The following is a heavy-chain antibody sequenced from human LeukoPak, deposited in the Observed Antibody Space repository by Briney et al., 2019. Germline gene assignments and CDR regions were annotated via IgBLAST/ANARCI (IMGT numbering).Heavy chain of an antibody. Sequence: GRSLRLSCAASGFPFNNYWMHWVRQAPGQGLVWVSSISTDGRTTRYAASVQGRFTISRDNAKNTLSLQMNSLRDDDTAVYYCARAGASGWYAAGWFDPWGQGTLVTVSS. J-gene: IGHJ5*02. CDR3: ARAGASGWYAAGWFDP. D-gene: IGHD6-19*01. V-gene: IGHV3-74*01. CDR1: GFPFNNYW. CDR2: ISTDGRTT.